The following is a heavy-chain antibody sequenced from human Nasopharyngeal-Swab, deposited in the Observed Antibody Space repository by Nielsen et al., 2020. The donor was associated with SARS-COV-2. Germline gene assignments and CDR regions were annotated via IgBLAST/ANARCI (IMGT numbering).Heavy chain of an antibody. V-gene: IGHV4-38-2*01. CDR1: GYSISSGYY. D-gene: IGHD3/OR15-3a*01. CDR3: ARRYGGWTGSYYYYMDV. J-gene: IGHJ6*03. Sequence: SETLSLTCAVSGYSISSGYYWGWIRQPPGKGLEWIGSIYHSGSTYYNPSLKSRVTISVDTSKNQFSLKLSSVTAADTDVYYCARRYGGWTGSYYYYMDVWGKGTTVTVSS. CDR2: IYHSGST.